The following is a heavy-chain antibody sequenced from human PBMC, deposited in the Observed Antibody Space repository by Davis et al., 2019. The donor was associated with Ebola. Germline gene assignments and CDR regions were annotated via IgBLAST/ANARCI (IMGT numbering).Heavy chain of an antibody. D-gene: IGHD2-15*01. J-gene: IGHJ4*02. CDR1: GYSFTSYW. Sequence: KVSCKGSGYSFTSYWIGWVRQMPGKGLEWMGIIYPGDSDTRYSPSFQGQVTISADKSISTAYLQWSSLKASDTAMYYCARLLGPLYCSGGSCYYDYWGQGTLVTVSS. CDR2: IYPGDSDT. CDR3: ARLLGPLYCSGGSCYYDY. V-gene: IGHV5-51*01.